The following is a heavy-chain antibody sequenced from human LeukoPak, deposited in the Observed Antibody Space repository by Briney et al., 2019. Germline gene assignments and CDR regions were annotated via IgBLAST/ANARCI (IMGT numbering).Heavy chain of an antibody. V-gene: IGHV3-15*01. J-gene: IGHJ6*02. Sequence: GGSLRLSCAASEFTFSSYSMNWVRQAPGKGLEWVGRIKSKTDGETTDYAAPVKGRFTISRDDSKNTLYLQMNSLKIEDTAVYYCTTSMDVWGQGTTVTVSS. CDR2: IKSKTDGETT. CDR3: TTSMDV. CDR1: EFTFSSYS.